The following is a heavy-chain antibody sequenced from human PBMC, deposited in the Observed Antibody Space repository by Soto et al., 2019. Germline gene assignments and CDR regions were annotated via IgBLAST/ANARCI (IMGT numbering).Heavy chain of an antibody. J-gene: IGHJ6*02. Sequence: ASVKVSCKVSGYTLTELSMHWVRQAPGKGLEWMGGFDPEDGETIYAQKFQGRVTISADKSISTAYLQWSSLKASDTAMYYCARQKPYYYDSSGYYYYYYGMDVWGQGTTVTVSS. CDR1: GYTLTELS. CDR3: ARQKPYYYDSSGYYYYYYGMDV. D-gene: IGHD3-22*01. V-gene: IGHV1-24*01. CDR2: FDPEDGET.